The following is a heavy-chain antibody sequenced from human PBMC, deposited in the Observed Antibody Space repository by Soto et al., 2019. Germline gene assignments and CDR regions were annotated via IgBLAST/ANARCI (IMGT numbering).Heavy chain of an antibody. Sequence: KTSETLSLTCTVSGDSISTFSWGWMRQSPGKELEWIGYVYYTGSTNYNPSLKSRVTISVDRSKNQFSLKLTSANAADTAVYYCARGRTVRIYADDSSDYFCFFDYWGQGTQVTVSS. D-gene: IGHD3-22*01. V-gene: IGHV4-59*01. CDR3: ARGRTVRIYADDSSDYFCFFDY. CDR1: GDSISTFS. CDR2: VYYTGST. J-gene: IGHJ4*02.